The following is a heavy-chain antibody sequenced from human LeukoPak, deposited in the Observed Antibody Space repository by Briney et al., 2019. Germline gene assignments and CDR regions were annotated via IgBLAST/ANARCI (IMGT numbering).Heavy chain of an antibody. V-gene: IGHV4-34*01. J-gene: IGHJ3*02. CDR3: ARGGLNYDFRSGHAFDI. Sequence: SETLSLTCAVYGGSFSGYYWSWIRQPPGKGLEWIGEINHSGSTNYNPSLKSRVTISVDTSKNQFSLKLSSVTAADTAVYYCARGGLNYDFRSGHAFDIWGQGTMVTVSS. CDR2: INHSGST. CDR1: GGSFSGYY. D-gene: IGHD3-3*01.